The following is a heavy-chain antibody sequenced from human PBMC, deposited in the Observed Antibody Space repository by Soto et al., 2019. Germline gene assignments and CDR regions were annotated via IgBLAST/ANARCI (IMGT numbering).Heavy chain of an antibody. D-gene: IGHD3-10*01. Sequence: SETLSLTCTVSGGSISSYYWSWIRQPPGKGLEWIGYIYYSGSTNYNPSLKSRVTISVDTSKDQFSLKLSSVTAADTAVYYCARDSMVRGLSYGMDVWGQGTTVTVSS. V-gene: IGHV4-59*01. J-gene: IGHJ6*02. CDR2: IYYSGST. CDR3: ARDSMVRGLSYGMDV. CDR1: GGSISSYY.